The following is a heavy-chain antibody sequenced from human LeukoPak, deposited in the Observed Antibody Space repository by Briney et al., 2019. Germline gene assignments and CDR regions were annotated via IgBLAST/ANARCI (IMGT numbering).Heavy chain of an antibody. CDR3: AGSSGWLFDY. D-gene: IGHD6-19*01. V-gene: IGHV3-7*01. Sequence: PGGSLRLSCAGTGFTFNNYWMNWVRQAPGKGLEWVANIKEGGSQIYYVDSVKGRFTISRDNAKNSVYLQMNSLRAEDTAVYYCAGSSGWLFDYWGQGTLVAVSS. J-gene: IGHJ4*02. CDR2: IKEGGSQI. CDR1: GFTFNNYW.